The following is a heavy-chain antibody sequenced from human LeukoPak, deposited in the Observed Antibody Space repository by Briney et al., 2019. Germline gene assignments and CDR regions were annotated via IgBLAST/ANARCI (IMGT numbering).Heavy chain of an antibody. V-gene: IGHV1-46*01. CDR3: AREIGPRQLHLWGSAFDY. CDR2: INPSGGTK. Sequence: ASVKVPCRASGYTFINYYMHWVRQAPGQGLEWMGIINPSGGTKSYAQNFQGRVTMTRDTSTSTVYMELSSLRSEDTAVYYCAREIGPRQLHLWGSAFDYWGQGTLVTVSS. D-gene: IGHD5-18*01. J-gene: IGHJ4*02. CDR1: GYTFINYY.